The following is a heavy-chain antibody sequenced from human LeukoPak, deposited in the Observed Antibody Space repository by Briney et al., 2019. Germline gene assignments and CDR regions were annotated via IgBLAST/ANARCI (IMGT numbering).Heavy chain of an antibody. CDR3: ARGSSFDGYCSAGACDAGYYDS. CDR1: GDSFSAYY. J-gene: IGHJ4*02. CDR2: INYRESS. V-gene: IGHV4-34*01. Sequence: PSETLSLTCAVYGDSFSAYYWNWIRQSPGKPLEYIGQINYRESSHYNTSLKTRVTLSVDTSKNQFSLKMTSVTAADPAVYFCARGSSFDGYCSAGACDAGYYDSWGQGTPVTVSA. D-gene: IGHD2-15*01.